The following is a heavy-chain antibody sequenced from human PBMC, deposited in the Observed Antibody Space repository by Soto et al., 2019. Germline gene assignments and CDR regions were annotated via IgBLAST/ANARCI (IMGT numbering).Heavy chain of an antibody. J-gene: IGHJ6*02. V-gene: IGHV4-4*07. CDR3: ARDLILFPHSSGGLMDV. Sequence: SETLSLTCTVSGGSISSYYWSWIRQPAGKGLEWIGRIYTSGSTNYNPSLKSRVTMSVDTSKNQFSLKLSSVTAADTAVYYCARDLILFPHSSGGLMDVWGQGTTVTVSS. CDR1: GGSISSYY. CDR2: IYTSGST. D-gene: IGHD6-19*01.